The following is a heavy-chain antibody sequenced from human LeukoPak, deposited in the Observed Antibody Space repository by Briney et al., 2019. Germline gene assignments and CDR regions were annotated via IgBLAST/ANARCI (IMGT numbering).Heavy chain of an antibody. V-gene: IGHV4-30-4*01. CDR1: GGSISSGDCY. CDR2: IYYSGST. CDR3: AGGGYSSGWYPFSGRSSYFDY. D-gene: IGHD6-19*01. Sequence: SQTLSLTCTVSGGSISSGDCYWSWIRQPPGKGLEWIGYIYYSGSTYYNPSLKSRVTISVDTSKNQFSLKLSSVTAADTAVYYCAGGGYSSGWYPFSGRSSYFDYWGQGTLVTVSS. J-gene: IGHJ4*02.